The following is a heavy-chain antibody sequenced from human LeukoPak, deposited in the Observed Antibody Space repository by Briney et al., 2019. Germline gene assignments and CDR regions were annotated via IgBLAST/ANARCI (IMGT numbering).Heavy chain of an antibody. Sequence: SETLSLTCTVSGGSISSGGYYWSWIRQHPGKSLEWIGYIYYSGSTYYNPSLKSRVTISVDTSKNQFSLKLSSVTAADTAVYYCARDGGATENYFDYWGQGTLVTVSS. CDR3: ARDGGATENYFDY. J-gene: IGHJ4*02. D-gene: IGHD5-12*01. V-gene: IGHV4-31*03. CDR2: IYYSGST. CDR1: GGSISSGGYY.